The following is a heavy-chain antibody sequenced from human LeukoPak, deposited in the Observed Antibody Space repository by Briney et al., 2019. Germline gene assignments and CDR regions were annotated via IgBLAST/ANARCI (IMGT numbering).Heavy chain of an antibody. J-gene: IGHJ4*02. CDR2: INHSGST. D-gene: IGHD6-6*01. CDR3: ARRSIAARKFDY. Sequence: SETLSLTCAVYGGSFSGYYWSWIRQPPGKGLEWIGEINHSGSTNCNPSLKSRVTISVDTSKNQFSLKLSSVTAADTAVYYCARRSIAARKFDYWGQGTLVTVSS. CDR1: GGSFSGYY. V-gene: IGHV4-34*01.